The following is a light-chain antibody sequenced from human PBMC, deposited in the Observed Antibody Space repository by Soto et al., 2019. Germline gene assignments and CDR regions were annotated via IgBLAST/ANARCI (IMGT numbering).Light chain of an antibody. Sequence: EIVMTQSPATLSVSPGERATLSCRASQSVSSNLAWYQQKPXXXPRLLIYGASTRATGIPARFSGSGSGTEFTLTISSLQSEDFAVYYCQQYNNWPPMYTFGQGTKLEIK. CDR2: GAS. J-gene: IGKJ2*01. CDR3: QQYNNWPPMYT. CDR1: QSVSSN. V-gene: IGKV3-15*01.